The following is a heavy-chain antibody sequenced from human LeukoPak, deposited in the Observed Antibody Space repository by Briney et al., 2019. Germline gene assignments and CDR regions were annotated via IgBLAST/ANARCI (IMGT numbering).Heavy chain of an antibody. J-gene: IGHJ4*02. Sequence: PGGSLRLSCAASGFTFSSYGMHWVRQAPGKGLEWVAVIWYDGSNKYYADSVKGRFTISRDNSKNTLYLQMNSLRAEDTAVYYCAKGAGAWGYYDSSGEGYFDYWGQGTLVTVSS. V-gene: IGHV3-33*06. CDR3: AKGAGAWGYYDSSGEGYFDY. CDR1: GFTFSSYG. CDR2: IWYDGSNK. D-gene: IGHD3-22*01.